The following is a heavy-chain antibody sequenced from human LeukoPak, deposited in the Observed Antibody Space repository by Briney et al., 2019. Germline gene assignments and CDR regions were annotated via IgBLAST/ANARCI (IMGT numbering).Heavy chain of an antibody. CDR2: IRSKADGGTP. Sequence: GGSLRLSCAASGFSFSDAWMNWVRQAPGKGLEWVGHIRSKADGGTPDYIAPVKGRFTISRDDSKDTLYLQMNGLNTEDTAMYYCTTRSPARYCSDGACYSSADYWGQGTLVTVSS. D-gene: IGHD2-15*01. J-gene: IGHJ4*02. V-gene: IGHV3-15*07. CDR1: GFSFSDAW. CDR3: TTRSPARYCSDGACYSSADY.